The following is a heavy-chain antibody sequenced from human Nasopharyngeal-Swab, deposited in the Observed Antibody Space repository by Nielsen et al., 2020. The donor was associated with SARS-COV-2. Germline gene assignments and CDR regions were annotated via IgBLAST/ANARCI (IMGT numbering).Heavy chain of an antibody. CDR3: AKEAEEVYYYGSGSYDY. Sequence: GESLKISCAASGFTFSSYGMHWVRQAPGKGLEWVAVISYDGSNKYYADSVKGRFTISRDNSKNTLYLQMNSPRAEDTAVYYCAKEAEEVYYYGSGSYDYWGQGTLVPSPQ. CDR1: GFTFSSYG. V-gene: IGHV3-30*18. CDR2: ISYDGSNK. J-gene: IGHJ4*02. D-gene: IGHD3-10*01.